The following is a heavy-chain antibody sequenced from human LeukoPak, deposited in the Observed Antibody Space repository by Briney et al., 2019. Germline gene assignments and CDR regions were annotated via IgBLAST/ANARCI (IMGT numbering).Heavy chain of an antibody. CDR3: AKTYYYGSGSPADAFDV. V-gene: IGHV5-51*01. D-gene: IGHD3-10*01. J-gene: IGHJ3*01. CDR1: GYTFTDYW. CDR2: IYPDDSDI. Sequence: GESLKISCKASGYTFTDYWIGWVRQMPGKGLEWMGIIYPDDSDIRYSPSFEGQVTISADKSVSTAYLQWSSLKASDTAMYYCAKTYYYGSGSPADAFDVWGQGTVVTISS.